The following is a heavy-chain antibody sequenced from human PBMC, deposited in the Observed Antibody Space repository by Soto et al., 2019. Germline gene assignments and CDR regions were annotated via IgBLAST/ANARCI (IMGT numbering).Heavy chain of an antibody. CDR1: GGTFSSYT. CDR2: IIPSLGIA. CDR3: ARAIIEDWYFDL. Sequence: QVQLVQSGAEVKKPGSSVKVSCKASGGTFSSYTISWVRQAPGQGLEWMGRIIPSLGIANYAQKFQGRVTIPADKCTSTAYMDLSSLRSEDTAGYYCARAIIEDWYFDLWGRGTLVTVSA. V-gene: IGHV1-69*02. J-gene: IGHJ2*01.